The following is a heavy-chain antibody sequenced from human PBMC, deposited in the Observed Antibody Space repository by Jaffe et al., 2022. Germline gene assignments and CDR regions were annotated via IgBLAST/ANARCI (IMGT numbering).Heavy chain of an antibody. CDR1: GFTFSSYE. D-gene: IGHD3-22*01. CDR2: ISSSGSTI. Sequence: EVQLVESGGGLVQPGGSLRLSCAASGFTFSSYEMNWVRQAPGKGLEWVSYISSSGSTIYYADSVKGRFTISRDNAKNSLYLQMNSLRAEDTAVYYCARRGLGGYYYISWYFDLWGRGTLVTVSS. V-gene: IGHV3-48*03. CDR3: ARRGLGGYYYISWYFDL. J-gene: IGHJ2*01.